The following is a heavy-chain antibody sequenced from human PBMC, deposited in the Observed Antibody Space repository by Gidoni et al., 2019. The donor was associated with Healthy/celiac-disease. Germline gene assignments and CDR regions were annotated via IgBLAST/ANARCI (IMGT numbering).Heavy chain of an antibody. J-gene: IGHJ3*02. V-gene: IGHV3-21*01. Sequence: EVQLVESGGGLVKPGGSLRLSCAASGFTFSSYSMNWVRQAPGKRLEWVSSISSSSSYIYYADSVKGRFTISRDNAKNSLYLQMNSLRAEDTAVYYCASMVVAASPYAFDIWGQGTMVTVSS. CDR3: ASMVVAASPYAFDI. D-gene: IGHD2-15*01. CDR2: ISSSSSYI. CDR1: GFTFSSYS.